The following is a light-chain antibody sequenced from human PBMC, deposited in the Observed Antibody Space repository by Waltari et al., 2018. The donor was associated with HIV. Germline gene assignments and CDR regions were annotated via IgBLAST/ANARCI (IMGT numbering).Light chain of an antibody. J-gene: IGLJ2*01. V-gene: IGLV1-44*01. CDR3: AAWDVPLNGPV. Sequence: QSVLTQPPSASGTPGQRVTISCSGSSSNIGSKTVNWYQQFPGTAPKLLIYYNNQRPSGVPDRFSGSKSGTSASLAISGLQSEDGADYYCAAWDVPLNGPVFGGGTKLTVL. CDR1: SSNIGSKT. CDR2: YNN.